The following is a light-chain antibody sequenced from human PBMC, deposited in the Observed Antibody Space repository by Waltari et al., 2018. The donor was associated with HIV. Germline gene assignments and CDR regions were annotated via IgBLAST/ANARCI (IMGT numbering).Light chain of an antibody. CDR3: QHSYSTPRT. V-gene: IGKV1-39*01. Sequence: DIQMTQSPSSLSASVGDRVTITGRASQSNSKYFNWYQQKPGKAPTFLIYAASSLQGGVPSRFRGRGSGTVFTLTIRSLQPEDFATYFCQHSYSTPRTFGQGTKVEIK. CDR2: AAS. CDR1: QSNSKY. J-gene: IGKJ1*01.